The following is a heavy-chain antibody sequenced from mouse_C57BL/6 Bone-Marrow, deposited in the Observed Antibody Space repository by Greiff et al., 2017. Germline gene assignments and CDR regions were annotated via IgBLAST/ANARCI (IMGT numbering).Heavy chain of an antibody. Sequence: VQLQQSGAELARPGASVKLSCKASGYTFTSYGISWVKQRTGQGLEWIGEIYPRSGNTYYNEKFKGKATLTADKSSSTAYMEIRSLTSEYSAVYFCARSWVYAMDYWGQGTSVTVSS. CDR2: IYPRSGNT. V-gene: IGHV1-81*01. CDR3: ARSWVYAMDY. CDR1: GYTFTSYG. D-gene: IGHD4-1*01. J-gene: IGHJ4*01.